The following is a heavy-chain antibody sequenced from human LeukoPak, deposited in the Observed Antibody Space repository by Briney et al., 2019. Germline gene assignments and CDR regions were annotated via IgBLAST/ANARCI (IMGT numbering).Heavy chain of an antibody. V-gene: IGHV4-34*01. CDR1: GGSFSGYY. J-gene: IGHJ4*02. CDR2: INHSGST. D-gene: IGHD3-22*01. CDR3: ARERYYYDSSGTTYYFDY. Sequence: LETLSLTCAVYGGSFSGYYWSWIRQPPGKGLEWIGEINHSGSTNYNPSLKSRVTISVDTSKNQFSLKLSSVTAADTAVYYCARERYYYDSSGTTYYFDYWGQGTLVTVSS.